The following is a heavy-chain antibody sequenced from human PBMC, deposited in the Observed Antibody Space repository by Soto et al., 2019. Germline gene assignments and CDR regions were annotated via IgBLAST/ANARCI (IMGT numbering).Heavy chain of an antibody. CDR2: ISSSSNVI. CDR3: TTSVGASGYEFY. CDR1: GFTFSSYS. D-gene: IGHD5-12*01. J-gene: IGHJ4*02. V-gene: IGHV3-48*02. Sequence: EVQLVESGGGLVQPRGSLRLSCVASGFTFSSYSMNWVRQAPGQGLEWVSYISSSSNVIYYADSVKGRFTISRDNAKNSLYLQMNSLRDEDTAVYYCTTSVGASGYEFYWGQGTLVTVS.